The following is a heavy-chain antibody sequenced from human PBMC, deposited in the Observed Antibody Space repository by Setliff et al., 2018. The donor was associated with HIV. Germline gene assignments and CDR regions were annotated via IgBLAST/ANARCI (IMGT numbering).Heavy chain of an antibody. D-gene: IGHD3-3*01. CDR1: GGSISSYY. Sequence: PSKTLSLTCTVSGGSISSYYWSWIRQPPGKGLEWIGYIYTSGSTNYNPSLKSRVTISVDTSKNQFSLKLSSVTAADTAVYYCARQGGYDFWSGYYPYYYGMDVWGQGTTVTVSS. CDR3: ARQGGYDFWSGYYPYYYGMDV. V-gene: IGHV4-4*09. J-gene: IGHJ6*02. CDR2: IYTSGST.